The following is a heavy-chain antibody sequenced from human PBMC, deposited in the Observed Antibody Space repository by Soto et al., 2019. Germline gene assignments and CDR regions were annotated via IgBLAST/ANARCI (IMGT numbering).Heavy chain of an antibody. D-gene: IGHD2-15*01. Sequence: PVGSLRLSCAASGFTFDDYTMHWVRQAPGKGLEWVSLISWDGGSTYYADSVKGRFTISRDNSKNSLYLQMNSLRTEDTALYYCAKGYLGYCSGGSCYSPLYYYYGMDVWGQGTTVTVSS. V-gene: IGHV3-43*01. J-gene: IGHJ6*02. CDR2: ISWDGGST. CDR3: AKGYLGYCSGGSCYSPLYYYYGMDV. CDR1: GFTFDDYT.